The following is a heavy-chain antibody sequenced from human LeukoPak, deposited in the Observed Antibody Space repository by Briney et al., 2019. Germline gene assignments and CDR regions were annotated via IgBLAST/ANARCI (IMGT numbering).Heavy chain of an antibody. Sequence: RGSLRLSCAASGFTFSSYDMHWVRQATGKGLEWVAAIGTAGDKYYPGSVKGGFTISRENAKDSLSLKMNSLRAGDRALYYCARAAASYGGFCSVGIRWGLHYYYGMDVWGKGTTVTVSS. CDR2: IGTAGDK. J-gene: IGHJ6*04. V-gene: IGHV3-13*01. CDR3: ARAAASYGGFCSVGIRWGLHYYYGMDV. CDR1: GFTFSSYD. D-gene: IGHD4-23*01.